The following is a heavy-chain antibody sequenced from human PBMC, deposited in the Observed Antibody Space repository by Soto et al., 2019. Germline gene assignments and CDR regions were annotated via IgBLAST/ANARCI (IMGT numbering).Heavy chain of an antibody. D-gene: IGHD3-22*01. CDR1: GFTFNIYA. V-gene: IGHV3-23*01. CDR3: AKDRYLDHDSRGYLFDN. J-gene: IGHJ4*02. Sequence: EVQLLESGGDLIQPGGSLRLSCAASGFTFNIYAMTWVRQAPGKGLVWVSAISRYGDFTYYADSVGGRFTISRDNSKNTLYLQMNSLRAEDTAVYYCAKDRYLDHDSRGYLFDNWGQGTLVTVSS. CDR2: ISRYGDFT.